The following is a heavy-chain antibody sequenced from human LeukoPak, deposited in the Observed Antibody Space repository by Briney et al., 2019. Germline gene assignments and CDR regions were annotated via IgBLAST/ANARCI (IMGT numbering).Heavy chain of an antibody. CDR3: ARSRYCSGGNCYLAAFRI. Sequence: GGSLRLSFAASGFTFSSYSMSWVRQAPGKGLEWVSSISSSSSYIYYADSVRGRFTISRDNAKNSLYLQMNSLRAEDTAVYYCARSRYCSGGNCYLAAFRIWGQGTMVTVSS. D-gene: IGHD2-15*01. J-gene: IGHJ3*02. CDR1: GFTFSSYS. V-gene: IGHV3-21*01. CDR2: ISSSSSYI.